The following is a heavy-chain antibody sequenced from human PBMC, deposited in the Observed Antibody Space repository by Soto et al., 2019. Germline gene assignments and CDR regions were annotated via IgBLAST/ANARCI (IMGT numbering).Heavy chain of an antibody. J-gene: IGHJ3*02. V-gene: IGHV1-2*02. CDR3: ARGGGVGVAGSAAFDM. CDR1: GYPVTAYY. Sequence: QLHLVQSGAVVKKPGASVTVSCSASGYPVTAYYMHWVRQAPGRGLEWMGGINPATGAAKYTQTFQGRVNMTSETSTGTVFKELGGLISEDTAVFYCARGGGVGVAGSAAFDMWGQGTLVTVSS. CDR2: INPATGAA. D-gene: IGHD3-3*01.